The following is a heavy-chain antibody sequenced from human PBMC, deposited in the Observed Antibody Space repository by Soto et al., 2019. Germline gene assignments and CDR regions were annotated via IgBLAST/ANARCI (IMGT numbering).Heavy chain of an antibody. V-gene: IGHV3-53*04. CDR1: GFTVSSNY. D-gene: IGHD3-10*01. Sequence: GGSLRLSCAASGFTVSSNYMSWVRQAPGKGLEWVSVIYSGGSTYYADSVKGRFTISRHNSKNTLYLQMNSLRAEDTAVYYCARETTYYYGSGTGLYGMDVWGQGTTVTVSS. CDR2: IYSGGST. J-gene: IGHJ6*02. CDR3: ARETTYYYGSGTGLYGMDV.